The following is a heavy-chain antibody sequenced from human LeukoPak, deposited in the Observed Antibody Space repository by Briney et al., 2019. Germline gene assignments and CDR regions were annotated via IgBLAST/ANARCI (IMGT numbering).Heavy chain of an antibody. CDR3: ARGGVGVVGTWKRWFDP. D-gene: IGHD3-16*02. CDR2: ISSSSRLI. J-gene: IGHJ5*02. Sequence: GGSLRLSCEASRFTFSSYTMNWVRQAPGKGLEWVSSISSSSRLIYYADSVKGRFTISRDNAKNSLYLQMNSLRAEDTAMYYCARGGVGVVGTWKRWFDPWGQGTLVTVSS. V-gene: IGHV3-21*01. CDR1: RFTFSSYT.